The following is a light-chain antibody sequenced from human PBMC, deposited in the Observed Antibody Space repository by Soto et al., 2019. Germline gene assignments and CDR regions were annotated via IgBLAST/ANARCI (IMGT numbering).Light chain of an antibody. V-gene: IGKV3-15*01. CDR1: QSISSN. Sequence: EIVLTQSPATLSVPPGERATLSCRVSQSISSNLAWYQQKTGQAPRLLIYAASIRATGVPARFSGSGSGTEFTLTISSLQSEDFAVYYCQQDNNGPQITFGQGTRLEIK. CDR2: AAS. CDR3: QQDNNGPQIT. J-gene: IGKJ5*01.